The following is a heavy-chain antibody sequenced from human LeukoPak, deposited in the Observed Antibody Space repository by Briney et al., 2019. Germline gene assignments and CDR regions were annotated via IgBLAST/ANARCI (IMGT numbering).Heavy chain of an antibody. D-gene: IGHD5-18*01. Sequence: GASVKVSCKASGYTFANYRLSWVRQAPGQGLEWMGWISTYTGSADYAEKFQGRVTMTIDTSTSTAYMELRSLRSDDTAVYYCARDQNFGYSYGPYLDYWGQGTLVTVSS. CDR2: ISTYTGSA. V-gene: IGHV1-18*01. J-gene: IGHJ4*02. CDR3: ARDQNFGYSYGPYLDY. CDR1: GYTFANYR.